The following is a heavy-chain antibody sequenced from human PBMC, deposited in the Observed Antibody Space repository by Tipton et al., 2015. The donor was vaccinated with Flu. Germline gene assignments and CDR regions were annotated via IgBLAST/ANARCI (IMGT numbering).Heavy chain of an antibody. CDR3: ARVSLEWLEGGFYMDV. Sequence: TLSLTCTVSGDPISSSYWSWIRQPPGKGLEWIAYIYHSGSSKYNLSLKSRVTMSLDTSKNQLSLNLSSVTAADTAVYYCARVSLEWLEGGFYMDVWGKGTTVSVSS. J-gene: IGHJ6*03. CDR1: GDPISSSY. D-gene: IGHD3-3*01. CDR2: IYHSGSS. V-gene: IGHV4-59*01.